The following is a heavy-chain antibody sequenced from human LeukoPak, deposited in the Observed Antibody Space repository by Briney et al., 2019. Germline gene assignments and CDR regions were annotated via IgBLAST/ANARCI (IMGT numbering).Heavy chain of an antibody. J-gene: IGHJ3*02. D-gene: IGHD1-26*01. Sequence: GGSLRLSCAASGFTVSSSYMSWVRQAPGKGLEWVSVIYSGGSTYYADSVKGRFTIPRDNSKNTLYLQMNSLRAEDTAVYYCARAVGAKMGAFDIWGQGTMVTVSS. CDR2: IYSGGST. V-gene: IGHV3-66*01. CDR1: GFTVSSSY. CDR3: ARAVGAKMGAFDI.